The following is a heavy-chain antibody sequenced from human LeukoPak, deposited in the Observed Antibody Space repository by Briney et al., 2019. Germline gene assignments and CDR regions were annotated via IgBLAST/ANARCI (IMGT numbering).Heavy chain of an antibody. CDR1: GFTFSSYA. CDR2: ISGSGGNT. J-gene: IGHJ6*02. D-gene: IGHD2-21*02. CDR3: AKNPSDSIFCGMDV. V-gene: IGHV3-23*01. Sequence: GGSLRLSCAASGFTFSSYAMSWVRQAPGKGLEWVSAISGSGGNTHYADSVKGRFTISRDNSKNTLYLQMNSLRAEDTAVYYCAKNPSDSIFCGMDVWGQGTTVTVSS.